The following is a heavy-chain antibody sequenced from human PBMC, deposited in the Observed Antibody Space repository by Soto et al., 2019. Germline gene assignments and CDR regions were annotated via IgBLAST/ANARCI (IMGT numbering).Heavy chain of an antibody. CDR2: IIPIFGTA. CDR3: ARGHVDTAMGHYYYYGMDV. CDR1: GGSFSSYA. V-gene: IGHV1-69*13. D-gene: IGHD5-18*01. Sequence: SVKVSCKASGGSFSSYAISWVRQAPGQGLEWMGGIIPIFGTANYAQKFQGRVTITADESTSTAYMELSSLRSEDTAVYYCARGHVDTAMGHYYYYGMDVWGQGTTVTVSS. J-gene: IGHJ6*02.